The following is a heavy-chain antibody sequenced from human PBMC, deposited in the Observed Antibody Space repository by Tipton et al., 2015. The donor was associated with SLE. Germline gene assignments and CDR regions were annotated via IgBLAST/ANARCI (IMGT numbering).Heavy chain of an antibody. CDR3: AEDRSTMALYGMDV. CDR2: IYSGGST. V-gene: IGHV3-23*03. D-gene: IGHD3-10*01. Sequence: LSLTCAASGFPFSSYAMSWVRQAPGKGLVWVSVIYSGGSTYSADSVSGRFTISRDNSKNTLYLQMSSLRAEDTAVYYCAEDRSTMALYGMDVWCQATTVAVCS. CDR1: GFPFSSYA. J-gene: IGHJ6*02.